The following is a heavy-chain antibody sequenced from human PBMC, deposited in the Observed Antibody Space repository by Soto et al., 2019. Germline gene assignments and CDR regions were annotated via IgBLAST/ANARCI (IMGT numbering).Heavy chain of an antibody. CDR1: GYTFTSYA. Sequence: ASVKVSCKASGYTFTSYAMHWVRQAPGQRLEWMGWINAGNGNTKYSQKFQGRVTITRDTSASTAYMELSSLRSEDTAVYYCASSGYCSGGSCYGASDIWGQRTTVTVSS. J-gene: IGHJ3*02. CDR2: INAGNGNT. V-gene: IGHV1-3*01. D-gene: IGHD2-15*01. CDR3: ASSGYCSGGSCYGASDI.